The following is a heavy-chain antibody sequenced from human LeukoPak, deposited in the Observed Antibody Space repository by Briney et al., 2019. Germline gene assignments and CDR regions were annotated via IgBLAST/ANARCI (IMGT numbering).Heavy chain of an antibody. J-gene: IGHJ3*02. CDR2: IYSGGST. CDR1: GFIVSSNY. D-gene: IGHD2-21*01. V-gene: IGHV3-66*01. CDR3: ARVMITIPLWNPGAFDI. Sequence: GGSLRLSCAASGFIVSSNYMSWVRQAPGKGLEWVSVIYSGGSTYYADSVKGRFTISRDNSKDTLYLQMNSLRAEDTAVYYCARVMITIPLWNPGAFDIWGQGTMVTVSS.